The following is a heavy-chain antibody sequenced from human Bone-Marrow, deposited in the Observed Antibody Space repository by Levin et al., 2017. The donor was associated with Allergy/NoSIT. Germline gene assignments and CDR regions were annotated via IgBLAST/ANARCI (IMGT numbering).Heavy chain of an antibody. V-gene: IGHV3-23*01. CDR2: ISGSGDTT. D-gene: IGHD1-26*01. CDR3: AARPTNLEGPFDY. CDR1: GLTFSDNG. Sequence: GESLKISCAASGLTFSDNGVSWFRQAPGQGLEWVAAISGSGDTTYYADSVRGRFTISRDNAKNSLYLQMNSLRVDDTAVYYCAARPTNLEGPFDYWGQGTLVTVSS. J-gene: IGHJ4*02.